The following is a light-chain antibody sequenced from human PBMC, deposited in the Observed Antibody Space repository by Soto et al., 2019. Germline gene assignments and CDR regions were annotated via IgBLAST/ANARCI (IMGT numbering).Light chain of an antibody. CDR2: DVS. CDR3: SSYTSSSTYV. V-gene: IGLV2-14*01. J-gene: IGLJ1*01. Sequence: QSALTQPASVSGSPGQSITISCTGTRSDVGGYNYVSWYQQHPGKAPKVMIYDVSNRPSGVSNRFSGSKSGNTASLTISGLQAEHEADYYCSSYTSSSTYVFGVGTKLTVL. CDR1: RSDVGGYNY.